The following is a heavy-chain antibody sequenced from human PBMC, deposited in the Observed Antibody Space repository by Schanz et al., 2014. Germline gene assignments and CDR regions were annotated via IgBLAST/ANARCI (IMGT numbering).Heavy chain of an antibody. V-gene: IGHV3-74*01. CDR3: AREEGWGIAAAGPKHYYYGMDV. Sequence: EGQLAESGGGLVQPGGSLRLSCAASGFTFNSYAMTWVRQVPGKGLEWVSCTNGDGTNAKYADSVKGRFTISRDNAKKTLSLQMISLRAEDTAVYYCAREEGWGIAAAGPKHYYYGMDVWGQGTTVTVSS. CDR2: TNGDGTNA. J-gene: IGHJ6*02. D-gene: IGHD6-13*01. CDR1: GFTFNSYA.